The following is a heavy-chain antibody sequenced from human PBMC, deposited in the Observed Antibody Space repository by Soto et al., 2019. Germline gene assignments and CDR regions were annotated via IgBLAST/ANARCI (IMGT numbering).Heavy chain of an antibody. CDR3: AKDPAAGRSTDY. V-gene: IGHV3-23*01. D-gene: IGHD2-15*01. CDR1: GFTLSSYA. Sequence: EVQLLESGGGLVQPGGSLRLSCAASGFTLSSYAMSWVRQAPGKGLEWVSAISGSGGSTYYADSVKGRFTISRDNSKNTLYLQMNSLRAEETAVYYCAKDPAAGRSTDYWGQGTLVTVSS. CDR2: ISGSGGST. J-gene: IGHJ4*02.